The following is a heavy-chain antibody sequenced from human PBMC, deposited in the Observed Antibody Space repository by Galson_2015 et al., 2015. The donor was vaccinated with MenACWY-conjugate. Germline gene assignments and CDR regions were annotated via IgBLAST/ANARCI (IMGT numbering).Heavy chain of an antibody. Sequence: PALVKPTQTLTLTCTFSGFSLSTSGVGVGWIRQPPGKALEWLALVYWDDDKRYSPSLKSRLTITKDTSKNQVVLTMTNMDPVDTATYYCAHRRKPSYYYDSSGYTEDYFDYWAQGTLVTVSS. CDR3: AHRRKPSYYYDSSGYTEDYFDY. CDR2: VYWDDDK. J-gene: IGHJ4*02. CDR1: GFSLSTSGVG. D-gene: IGHD3-22*01. V-gene: IGHV2-5*02.